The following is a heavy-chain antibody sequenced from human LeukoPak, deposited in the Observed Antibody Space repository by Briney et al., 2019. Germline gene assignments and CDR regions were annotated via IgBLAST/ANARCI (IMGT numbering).Heavy chain of an antibody. CDR3: ARAAIAAARIYYYMDV. J-gene: IGHJ6*03. Sequence: GGSLRLSCAASGITVSDNYMNWVRQAPGKGLEWVSVIYSGGVTYYADSVKGRFTISRDNAKNSLYLQMNSLRAEDTAVYYCARAAIAAARIYYYMDVWGEGTTVTVSS. CDR1: GITVSDNY. CDR2: IYSGGVT. V-gene: IGHV3-66*01. D-gene: IGHD6-13*01.